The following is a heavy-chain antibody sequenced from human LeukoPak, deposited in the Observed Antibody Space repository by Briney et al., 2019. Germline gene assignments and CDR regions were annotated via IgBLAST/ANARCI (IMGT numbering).Heavy chain of an antibody. CDR2: IYYSGST. V-gene: IGHV4-59*11. J-gene: IGHJ4*02. D-gene: IGHD6-13*01. CDR1: GGSISSHY. CDR3: ARGSLAAPGTGYYFDY. Sequence: PSETLSLTCTVSGGSISSHYWSWIRQPPGKGLEWIGYIYYSGSTNYNPSLKSRVTISVDTSKNQFSLKLSSVTAADTAVYYCARGSLAAPGTGYYFDYWGQGTLVTVSS.